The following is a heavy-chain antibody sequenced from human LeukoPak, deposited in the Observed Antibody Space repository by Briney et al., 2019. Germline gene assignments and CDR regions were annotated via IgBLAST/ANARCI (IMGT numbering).Heavy chain of an antibody. CDR1: GGSISSGDYY. CDR2: IYYSGST. V-gene: IGHV4-30-4*01. Sequence: SETLSLTCTVSGGSISSGDYYWSWIRQPPGKGLEWIGYIYYSGSTYYNPSLKSRVTISVDTSKNQFSLKLSSVTAADTAVYYCARDDYGDYIHYYGMDVWGQGTTVTVSS. J-gene: IGHJ6*02. CDR3: ARDDYGDYIHYYGMDV. D-gene: IGHD4-17*01.